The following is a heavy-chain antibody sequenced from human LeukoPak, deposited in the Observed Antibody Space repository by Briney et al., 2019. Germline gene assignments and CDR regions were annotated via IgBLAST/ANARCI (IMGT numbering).Heavy chain of an antibody. J-gene: IGHJ4*02. CDR2: MNPNSGNT. CDR1: GYTFTSYD. V-gene: IGHV1-8*01. CDR3: ARAGDYGDYVFN. Sequence: ASVKVSCKTSGYTFTSYDINWVRQATGQGLEWMGWMNPNSGNTGYAQKFQGRVTMTRNTSISTAYMELSSLRSEDTAVYYCARAGDYGDYVFNWGQGTLVTVSS. D-gene: IGHD4-17*01.